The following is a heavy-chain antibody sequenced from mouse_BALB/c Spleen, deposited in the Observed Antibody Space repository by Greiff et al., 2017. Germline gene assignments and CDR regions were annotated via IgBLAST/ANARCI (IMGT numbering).Heavy chain of an antibody. J-gene: IGHJ1*01. D-gene: IGHD2-1*01. CDR3: TRSYGNSWYFDV. Sequence: VQLQQSGPVLARPGASVKMSCKASGYTFTSYWMHWVKQRPGQGLEWIGAIYPGNSDTSYNQKFKGKAKLTAVTSTSTAYMELSSLTNEDSAVYYCTRSYGNSWYFDVWGAGTKVTVSS. V-gene: IGHV1-5*01. CDR2: IYPGNSDT. CDR1: GYTFTSYW.